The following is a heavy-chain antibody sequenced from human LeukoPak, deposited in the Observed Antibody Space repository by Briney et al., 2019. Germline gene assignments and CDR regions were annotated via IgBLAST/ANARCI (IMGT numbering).Heavy chain of an antibody. D-gene: IGHD6-13*01. V-gene: IGHV1-18*01. Sequence: ASVKVSCKASGYSFAGYGISWVRQAPGQGLEWIGWISTYSGNTNYAHNLQGRITLTTETSTSTAYMELRSLRSDDTAVYYCARVGAAPGHFDYWGQGTQLTVSS. CDR3: ARVGAAPGHFDY. CDR1: GYSFAGYG. CDR2: ISTYSGNT. J-gene: IGHJ4*02.